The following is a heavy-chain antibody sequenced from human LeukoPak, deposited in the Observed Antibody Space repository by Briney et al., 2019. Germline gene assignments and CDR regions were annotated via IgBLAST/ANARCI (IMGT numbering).Heavy chain of an antibody. CDR2: ISSSGSTI. CDR1: GFTFSDYY. CDR3: ARGPIVVVPAASYMDV. Sequence: PGGSLRLSCAASGFTFSDYYMSWIRQAPGKGLEWVSYISSSGSTIYYADSVKGRFTISRDNAKNSLYLQMNSLRAEDTAVYYCARGPIVVVPAASYMDVWGKGTTVTISS. J-gene: IGHJ6*03. D-gene: IGHD2-2*01. V-gene: IGHV3-11*04.